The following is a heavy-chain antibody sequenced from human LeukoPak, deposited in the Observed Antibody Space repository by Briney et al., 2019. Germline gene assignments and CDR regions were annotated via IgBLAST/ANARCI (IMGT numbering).Heavy chain of an antibody. V-gene: IGHV3-30*04. CDR2: ISYDGSKI. D-gene: IGHD1-1*01. J-gene: IGHJ1*01. Sequence: GGSLRLSCAASGFIFNNYALHWVRQAPGKGLEWVAVISYDGSKIHYSDSVNGRFTISRDNSKNTLYLQMNSPRAEDTAVYYCARGGTTLDRIREYFPHWGQGTLVIVSS. CDR1: GFIFNNYA. CDR3: ARGGTTLDRIREYFPH.